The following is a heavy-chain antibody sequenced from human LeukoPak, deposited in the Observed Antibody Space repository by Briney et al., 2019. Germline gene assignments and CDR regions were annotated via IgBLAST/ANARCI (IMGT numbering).Heavy chain of an antibody. D-gene: IGHD3-10*01. J-gene: IGHJ4*02. Sequence: SETLSLTCNVSGGSISDNDYSWDWIRQPPGKGREWVRCIHYSGTTYSNPSLKSRISISVDTSKSQFSLKLRSVTAADTAVYYCARRYYFVSGSYYPFDFWGQGTLVTVSS. V-gene: IGHV4-39*01. CDR3: ARRYYFVSGSYYPFDF. CDR1: GGSISDNDYS. CDR2: IHYSGTT.